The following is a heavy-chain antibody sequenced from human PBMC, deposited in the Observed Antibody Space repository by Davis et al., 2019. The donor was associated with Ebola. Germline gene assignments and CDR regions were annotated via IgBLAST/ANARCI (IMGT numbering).Heavy chain of an antibody. J-gene: IGHJ4*02. CDR1: GGSISSGDYY. D-gene: IGHD3-16*01. CDR2: IYYSGST. CDR3: ARTAMLNDNVDY. Sequence: PSETLSLTCTVSGGSISSGDYYWSWIRQPPGKGLEWIGYIYYSGSTNYNPSLKSRVTISVDTSKNQFSLKLSSVTAADTAVYYCARTAMLNDNVDYWGQGTLVTVSS. V-gene: IGHV4-61*08.